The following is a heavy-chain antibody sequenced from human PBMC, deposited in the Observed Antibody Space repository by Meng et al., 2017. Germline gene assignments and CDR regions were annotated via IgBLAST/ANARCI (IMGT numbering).Heavy chain of an antibody. CDR2: ISSSSSYI. CDR1: GFTFSSYS. V-gene: IGHV3-21*01. J-gene: IGHJ3*02. CDR3: ARDLRLEAAAGNGPDAFDI. Sequence: GESLKISCAASGFTFSSYSMNWVRQAPGKGLEWVSSISSSSSYIYYADSVKGRFTISRDNAKNSLYLQMNSPRAEDTAVYYCARDLRLEAAAGNGPDAFDIWGQGTMVTVSS. D-gene: IGHD6-13*01.